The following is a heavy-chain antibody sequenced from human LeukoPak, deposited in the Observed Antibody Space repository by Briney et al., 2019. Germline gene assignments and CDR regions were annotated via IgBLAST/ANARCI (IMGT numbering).Heavy chain of an antibody. D-gene: IGHD3-22*01. CDR3: ARDHYYYDSNPSGRISIVWFDP. CDR2: IDPSGGST. Sequence: ASVKVSCKASGYTFTSYYMHWVRQAPGQGLEWMGIIDPSGGSTSYAQKFQGRVTMTRDMSTSTVYMELSSLRSEDTAVYYCARDHYYYDSNPSGRISIVWFDPWGQGTLVTVSS. J-gene: IGHJ5*02. CDR1: GYTFTSYY. V-gene: IGHV1-46*01.